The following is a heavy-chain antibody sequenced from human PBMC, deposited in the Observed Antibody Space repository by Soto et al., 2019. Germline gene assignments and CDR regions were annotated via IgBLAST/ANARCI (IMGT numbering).Heavy chain of an antibody. CDR3: ARLRSQYSSSWYGSATSMDV. CDR2: IDPSDSYT. V-gene: IGHV5-10-1*01. Sequence: GESLKISCKGSGYSFTSYWISWVRQMPGKGLEWMGRIDPSDSYTNYSPSFQGHVTISADKSISTAYLQWSSLKASDTAMYYCARLRSQYSSSWYGSATSMDVWGQGTTVTVSS. J-gene: IGHJ6*02. CDR1: GYSFTSYW. D-gene: IGHD6-13*01.